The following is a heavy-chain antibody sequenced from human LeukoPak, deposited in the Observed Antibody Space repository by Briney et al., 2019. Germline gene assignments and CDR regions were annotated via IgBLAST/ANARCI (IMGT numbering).Heavy chain of an antibody. D-gene: IGHD6-13*01. CDR2: IIPILTTT. CDR3: ARDPLAASAPGYFDY. V-gene: IGHV1-69*13. J-gene: IGHJ4*02. CDR1: GGTFNNFG. Sequence: SVKVSCKASGGTFNNFGISWVRQALGQGLEWMGVIIPILTTTHYAQKFKGRVTIIADESTSTASLELSSLTSEDTAVYYCARDPLAASAPGYFDYWGQGTLVTVSS.